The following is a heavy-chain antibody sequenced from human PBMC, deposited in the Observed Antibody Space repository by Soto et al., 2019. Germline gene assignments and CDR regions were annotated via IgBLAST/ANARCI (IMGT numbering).Heavy chain of an antibody. CDR1: GFDASVNF. CDR3: VTENYYYGMDV. Sequence: EVQLVESGGTLVQPGGSLKLSCAASGFDASVNFMTWVRQAPGKGLEWVTAINNAGSTFYADSVKGRFSISRDESKNTLYLQMSSLIVEDTAMYYCVTENYYYGMDVWGQGTAVTVPS. J-gene: IGHJ6*02. CDR2: INNAGST. V-gene: IGHV3-66*01.